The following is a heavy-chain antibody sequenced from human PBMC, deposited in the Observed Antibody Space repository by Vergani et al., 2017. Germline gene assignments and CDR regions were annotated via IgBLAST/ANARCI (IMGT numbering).Heavy chain of an antibody. CDR3: SKCAQYTAPWERGYFHVLDV. J-gene: IGHJ6*02. CDR1: GFTFSTFN. V-gene: IGHV3-64*01. D-gene: IGHD1-26*01. Sequence: LESGGGLVQPGGSIRLSCFGSGFTFSTFNMHWVRQIPGKGLEYISGISSDGKSTNYAKSVKGRFIVTRDNSKNSLHLQMGNLRVEDTGIYYCSKCAQYTAPWERGYFHVLDVWGQGTTVSVSS. CDR2: ISSDGKST.